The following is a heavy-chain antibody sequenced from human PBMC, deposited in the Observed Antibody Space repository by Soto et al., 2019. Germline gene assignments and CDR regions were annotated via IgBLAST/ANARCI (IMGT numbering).Heavy chain of an antibody. D-gene: IGHD3-9*01. V-gene: IGHV3-49*03. CDR2: MRSKGYGGST. CDR3: TRDLTYYDILTGYYSYSMDV. J-gene: IGHJ6*02. CDR1: GFTFGDYA. Sequence: GGLRLSCTASGFTFGDYAMSWFRQAPGKGLEWVGFMRSKGYGGSTEYAASGKGRVTIPRDDSKSIAYLQMNSLKTEDTAVYYCTRDLTYYDILTGYYSYSMDVWGQGTTVTVS.